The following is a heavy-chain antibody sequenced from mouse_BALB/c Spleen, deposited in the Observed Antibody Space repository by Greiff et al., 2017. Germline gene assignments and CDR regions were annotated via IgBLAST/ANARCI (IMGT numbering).Heavy chain of an antibody. Sequence: VQLQQSAAKLARPGASVKMSCKASGYTFTSYTMHWVKQRPGQGLEWIGYINPSSGYTEYNQKFKDKTTLTADKSSSTAYMQLSSLTSEDSAVYYCARAGIYDGYYDWYFDVWGAGTTVTVSS. V-gene: IGHV1-4*02. CDR1: GYTFTSYT. CDR3: ARAGIYDGYYDWYFDV. D-gene: IGHD2-3*01. CDR2: INPSSGYT. J-gene: IGHJ1*01.